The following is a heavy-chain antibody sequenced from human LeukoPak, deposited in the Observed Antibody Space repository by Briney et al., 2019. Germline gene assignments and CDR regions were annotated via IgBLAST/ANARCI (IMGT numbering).Heavy chain of an antibody. J-gene: IGHJ5*02. CDR2: INHSGST. D-gene: IGHD1-1*01. V-gene: IGHV4-34*01. Sequence: PSETLSLTCAVYGGSFSGYYWSWIRQPPGKGLEWIGEINHSGSTNYNPSLKSRVTISVDTSKNQFSLKLSSVTAADTAVYYCARALGRGTWFDPWGQGTLVTVSS. CDR3: ARALGRGTWFDP. CDR1: GGSFSGYY.